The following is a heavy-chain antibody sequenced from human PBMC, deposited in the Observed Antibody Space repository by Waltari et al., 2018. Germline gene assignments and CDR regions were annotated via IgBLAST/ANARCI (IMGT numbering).Heavy chain of an antibody. CDR1: VFTFSSYA. V-gene: IGHV3-23*01. CDR2: ISVSGGRT. Sequence: EVQLLESGGGLVQPGGSLRLSCAASVFTFSSYALICVRRAPGKGLEGVSAISVSGGRTYYADAVKGRFTISRDNSKNTLYLQMNSLRAEDTAVYYCAKPKAVAYSSFDYWGQGTLVTVSS. D-gene: IGHD6-19*01. J-gene: IGHJ4*02. CDR3: AKPKAVAYSSFDY.